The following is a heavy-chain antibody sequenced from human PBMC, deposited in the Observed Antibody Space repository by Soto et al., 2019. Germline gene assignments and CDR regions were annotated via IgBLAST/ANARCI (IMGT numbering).Heavy chain of an antibody. J-gene: IGHJ5*02. V-gene: IGHV4-31*03. CDR3: GGTYSDIVTRRGWSDL. Sequence: PSENLSLTCTVSGDSVNSGGYYWSWIRQHPGKGLEWIGYIFSRGSTYYNPSLKSRLTISIDTSKNQFSLMLSALTGADTAVYYWGGTYSDIVTRRGWSDLCGQGILVTVSS. D-gene: IGHD3-9*01. CDR2: IFSRGST. CDR1: GDSVNSGGYY.